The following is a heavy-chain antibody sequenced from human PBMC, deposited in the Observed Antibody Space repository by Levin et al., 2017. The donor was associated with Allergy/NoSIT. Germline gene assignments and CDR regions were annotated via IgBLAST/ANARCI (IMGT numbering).Heavy chain of an antibody. Sequence: QAGGSLRLSCAASGFSFTTYARHWVRQAPGKGLEWVAVISYDSGINKYYADSVKGRFTISRDNSRSTLYLQMNSLRPEDTAVYYCARVVLPMFRGVSGVGFGMDVWGQGTTVSVSS. CDR1: GFSFTTYA. V-gene: IGHV3-30-3*01. D-gene: IGHD3-10*01. J-gene: IGHJ6*02. CDR3: ARVVLPMFRGVSGVGFGMDV. CDR2: ISYDSGINK.